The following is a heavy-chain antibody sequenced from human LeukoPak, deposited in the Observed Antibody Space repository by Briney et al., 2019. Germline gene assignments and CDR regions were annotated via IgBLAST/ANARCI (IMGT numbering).Heavy chain of an antibody. CDR2: VNPNSGGT. D-gene: IGHD5-18*01. V-gene: IGHV1-2*02. CDR3: ARVLGYRYYFDY. Sequence: APVKVSCKASGYTFTGYYMHWVRQAPGQGLEWMGWVNPNSGGTNYAQKFQGRVTMTRDTSISTAYMELSRLRSDGTAVYYCARVLGYRYYFDYWGQGTLVTVSS. CDR1: GYTFTGYY. J-gene: IGHJ4*02.